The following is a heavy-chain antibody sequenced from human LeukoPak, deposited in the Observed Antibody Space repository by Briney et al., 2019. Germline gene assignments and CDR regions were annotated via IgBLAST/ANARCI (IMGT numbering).Heavy chain of an antibody. CDR2: INPNSGGT. Sequence: GASVKVSCKASEYTFTGYYMHWVRQAPGQGLEWIGWINPNSGGTNYAQKFQGRVTMTRDTSISTAYMELSRLRSDDTAVYYCARIKLSTTVMPDFWGQGTLVTVSS. J-gene: IGHJ4*02. CDR3: ARIKLSTTVMPDF. D-gene: IGHD4-17*01. CDR1: EYTFTGYY. V-gene: IGHV1-2*02.